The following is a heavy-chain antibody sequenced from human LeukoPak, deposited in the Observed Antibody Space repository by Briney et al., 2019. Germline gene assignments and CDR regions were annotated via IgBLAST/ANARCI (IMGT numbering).Heavy chain of an antibody. CDR2: ISGSGDGT. CDR1: GFSFSSYA. D-gene: IGHD3-10*01. Sequence: GGSLRLSCAASGFSFSSYAMSWVRQAPGKGLEWVSGISGSGDGTYYADSMKGRFTISRDISKNTLYLQMNSLRAEDTAVYYCAKSPIVTVRGVIFDYWGQGTLVTVSS. J-gene: IGHJ4*02. V-gene: IGHV3-23*01. CDR3: AKSPIVTVRGVIFDY.